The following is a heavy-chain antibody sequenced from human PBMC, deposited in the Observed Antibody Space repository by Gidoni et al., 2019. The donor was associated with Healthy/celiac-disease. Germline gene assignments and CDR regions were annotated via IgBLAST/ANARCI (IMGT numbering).Heavy chain of an antibody. CDR3: AKTLIPEWELPYYFDY. CDR2: RSYDGSNK. J-gene: IGHJ4*02. D-gene: IGHD1-26*01. Sequence: QVQLVESGGGVVQPGRSLRLSCAASGFPFRSSGMHWVRQAPGKGLEWVAVRSYDGSNKYYADSVKGRFTISRDNSKNTLYLQMNSLRAEDTAVYYCAKTLIPEWELPYYFDYWGQGTLVTVSS. V-gene: IGHV3-30*18. CDR1: GFPFRSSG.